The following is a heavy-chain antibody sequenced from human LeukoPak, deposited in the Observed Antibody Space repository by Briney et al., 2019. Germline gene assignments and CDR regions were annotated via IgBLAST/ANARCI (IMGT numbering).Heavy chain of an antibody. Sequence: PGGSLRLSCAASGFTFTTYTMNWVRQPPGKGLEWISYIRTSGGVVSYTDSVKGRFTISTDSAKNSLYLQMNSLRDDDTAVYYCVRDQFYAFDIWGQGTMVTVSS. J-gene: IGHJ3*02. V-gene: IGHV3-48*02. CDR3: VRDQFYAFDI. CDR1: GFTFTTYT. CDR2: IRTSGGVV.